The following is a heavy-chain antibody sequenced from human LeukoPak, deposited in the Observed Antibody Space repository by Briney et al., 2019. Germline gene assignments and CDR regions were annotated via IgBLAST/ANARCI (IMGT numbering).Heavy chain of an antibody. CDR1: DGSISSAGYY. V-gene: IGHV4-31*03. J-gene: IGHJ4*02. Sequence: SQTLSLTCTVSDGSISSAGYYWTWIHQHPGKGLEWIGFIYHSGTTYYTPSLKSRVTISVDTSKNQFSLKLTSVTAADTAVYYCASDRRLIQGGFDCWGQGTLVTVSS. CDR3: ASDRRLIQGGFDC. CDR2: IYHSGTT. D-gene: IGHD5-18*01.